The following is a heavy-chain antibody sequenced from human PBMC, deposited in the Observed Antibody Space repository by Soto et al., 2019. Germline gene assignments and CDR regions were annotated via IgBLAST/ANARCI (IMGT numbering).Heavy chain of an antibody. Sequence: QVQLVQSGAEVKKPGASVKVSCKASGYTFTGYYMLWVRQAPGQGLEWMGWINPNSGGTDYAQKFQGRVTMTRDTSIRTAYMELSRLRSDDTAVYYCAVGASRGVTGTRVDPWGQGTLVTVSS. D-gene: IGHD1-20*01. V-gene: IGHV1-2*02. CDR3: AVGASRGVTGTRVDP. CDR2: INPNSGGT. J-gene: IGHJ5*02. CDR1: GYTFTGYY.